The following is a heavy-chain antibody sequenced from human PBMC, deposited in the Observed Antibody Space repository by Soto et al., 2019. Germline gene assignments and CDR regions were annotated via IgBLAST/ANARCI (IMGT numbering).Heavy chain of an antibody. CDR3: ARVANFFPFLEWFTYGMDV. V-gene: IGHV3-30-3*01. CDR2: ISYDGSNK. CDR1: GFTFSSYA. J-gene: IGHJ6*02. Sequence: QVQLVESGGGVVQPGRSLRLSCAASGFTFSSYAMHWVRQAPGKGLEWVAVISYDGSNKYYADSVKGRFTISRDNSKNTLYLQMNSLRAEDTAVYYCARVANFFPFLEWFTYGMDVWGQGTTVTVSS. D-gene: IGHD3-3*02.